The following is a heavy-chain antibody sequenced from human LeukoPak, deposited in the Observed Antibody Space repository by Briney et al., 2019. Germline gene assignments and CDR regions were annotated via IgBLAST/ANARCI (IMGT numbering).Heavy chain of an antibody. CDR3: ARDPTTVTKGFDI. V-gene: IGHV4-59*01. Sequence: RYISYIGITNYTPSLKSRVTISIDTSKTQFSLRLRSVTAADTALYYCARDPTTVTKGFDIWGKGIVVTVSS. J-gene: IGHJ3*02. CDR2: ISYIGIT. D-gene: IGHD1-7*01.